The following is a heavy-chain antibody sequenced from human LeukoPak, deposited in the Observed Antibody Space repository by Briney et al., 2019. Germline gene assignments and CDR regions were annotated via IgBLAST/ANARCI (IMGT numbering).Heavy chain of an antibody. V-gene: IGHV4-59*01. CDR1: GGSISSYY. Sequence: MTSETLSLTCTVSGGSISSYYWSWIRQPPGKGLEWIGYIYYSCSTNSNPSLKGRVTISVDTSKNQFSLKLSSVSAADTAVYYWAIEYREQLERPREASDIWGQGTMVTVSS. J-gene: IGHJ3*02. CDR3: AIEYREQLERPREASDI. CDR2: IYYSCST. D-gene: IGHD1-1*01.